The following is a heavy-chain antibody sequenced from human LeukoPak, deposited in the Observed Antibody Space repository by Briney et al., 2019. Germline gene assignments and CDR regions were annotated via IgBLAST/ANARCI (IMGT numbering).Heavy chain of an antibody. CDR2: IYYSGST. CDR3: ARDLGIARLAFDI. V-gene: IGHV4-59*01. CDR1: GGSISSYY. Sequence: SETLSLTCTVSGGSISSYYWSWIRQPPGKGLEWIGYIYYSGSTNYNPSLNSRVTIPVDTSKNQFSLKLSSVTAADTAVYYCARDLGIARLAFDIWGQGTMVTVSS. J-gene: IGHJ3*02. D-gene: IGHD1-26*01.